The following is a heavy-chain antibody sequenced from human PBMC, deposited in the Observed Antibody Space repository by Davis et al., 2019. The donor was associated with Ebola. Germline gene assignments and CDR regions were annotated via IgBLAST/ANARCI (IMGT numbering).Heavy chain of an antibody. CDR2: ISGSSTYS. CDR1: GFTFSSFS. V-gene: IGHV3-21*01. CDR3: TSLSGPLDL. J-gene: IGHJ4*02. D-gene: IGHD1-26*01. Sequence: GESLKISCTASGFTFSSFSMNWVRQAPGKGLEWVSSISGSSTYSFYADSVKGRFTISRDNAKNTLSLRMNSLRVDDTAVYYCTSLSGPLDLWGQGTLVTVSS.